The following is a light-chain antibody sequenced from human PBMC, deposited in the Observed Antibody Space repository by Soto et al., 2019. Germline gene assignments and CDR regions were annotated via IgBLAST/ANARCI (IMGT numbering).Light chain of an antibody. J-gene: IGKJ5*01. CDR2: DTS. V-gene: IGKV3-15*01. Sequence: EIVLTQSPATLSVSPGASVTLSCRASQSIGIKLVWYQQKPGQAPRLLIYDTSTSVTGIPARFSGSGSGTEFTLTISNLQSEDFAVYYCQQHNNWPPITFGQGTRLEIE. CDR1: QSIGIK. CDR3: QQHNNWPPIT.